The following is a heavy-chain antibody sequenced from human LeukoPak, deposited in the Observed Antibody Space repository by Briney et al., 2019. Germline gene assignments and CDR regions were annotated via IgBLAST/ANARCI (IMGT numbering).Heavy chain of an antibody. CDR1: GGSISSGDYY. V-gene: IGHV4-30-4*01. CDR3: ARDLKHDYGDSKFDY. D-gene: IGHD4-17*01. Sequence: SETLSLTCTVSGGSISSGDYYWSWIRQPPGKGLEWIGYIYYSGSTYYNPSLKSRVTISVDTSKNQFSLKLSSVTAADTAVYYCARDLKHDYGDSKFDYWGQGTLVTVSS. J-gene: IGHJ4*02. CDR2: IYYSGST.